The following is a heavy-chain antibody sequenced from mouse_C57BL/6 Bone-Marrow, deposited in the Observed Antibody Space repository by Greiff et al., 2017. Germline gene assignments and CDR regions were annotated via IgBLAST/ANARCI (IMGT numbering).Heavy chain of an antibody. CDR1: GYTFTGYW. V-gene: IGHV1-9*01. Sequence: VKLMESGAELMKPGASVKLSCTATGYTFTGYWIEWVKQRPGHGLEWIGEIVPGSGSTNYNEKFKGKATFTADTSSNSAYMQLSSLTTEDSDIYYCARSHYDYYYFDYWGQGTTLTVSS. CDR2: IVPGSGST. J-gene: IGHJ2*01. D-gene: IGHD2-4*01. CDR3: ARSHYDYYYFDY.